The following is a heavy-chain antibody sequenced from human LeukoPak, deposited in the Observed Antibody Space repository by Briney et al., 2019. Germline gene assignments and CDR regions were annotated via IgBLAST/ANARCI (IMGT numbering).Heavy chain of an antibody. CDR1: GGSISTYY. D-gene: IGHD6-13*01. Sequence: SETLSLTCTVSGGSISTYYWSWIRQPPGKGLEWIGYIYYSGSTNYSPSLKSRVTISVDTSKSQCSLKLSSVTAAETALHYSVWGYRISWFYFDYWGQGTLVTVSS. CDR3: VWGYRISWFYFDY. CDR2: IYYSGST. V-gene: IGHV4-59*01. J-gene: IGHJ4*02.